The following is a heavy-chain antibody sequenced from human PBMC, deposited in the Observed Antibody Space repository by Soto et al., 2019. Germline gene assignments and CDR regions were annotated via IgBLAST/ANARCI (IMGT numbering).Heavy chain of an antibody. J-gene: IGHJ6*02. Sequence: QVQLVQSGAEVKKPGSSVKVSCKASGGTFSSYAISWVRQAPGQGIEWMGGINPIVGTANYAQKFQGRVTITADESTSTAYMGLSSLRSEDTAVYYCAAIFGVVMPYGMDVWGQGTTVTVSS. D-gene: IGHD3-3*01. CDR3: AAIFGVVMPYGMDV. V-gene: IGHV1-69*12. CDR1: GGTFSSYA. CDR2: INPIVGTA.